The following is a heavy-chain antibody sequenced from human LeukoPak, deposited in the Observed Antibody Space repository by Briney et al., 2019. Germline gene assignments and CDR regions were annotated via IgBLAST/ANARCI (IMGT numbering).Heavy chain of an antibody. D-gene: IGHD2-15*01. Sequence: GGSLRLSCAASGFTFSSYAMSWVRQAPGKGLEWVSTITGSGGSTYYADSVKGRFTISRDNSKNTLYLQMNSLRGEDTAVYYCAKDFPSGRQSGGRTYWGQGTLVTASS. V-gene: IGHV3-23*01. J-gene: IGHJ4*02. CDR2: ITGSGGST. CDR1: GFTFSSYA. CDR3: AKDFPSGRQSGGRTY.